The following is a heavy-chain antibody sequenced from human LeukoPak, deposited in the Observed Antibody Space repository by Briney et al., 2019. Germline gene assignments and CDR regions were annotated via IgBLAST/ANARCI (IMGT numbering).Heavy chain of an antibody. D-gene: IGHD3-9*01. CDR1: GFTFSSYA. J-gene: IGHJ4*02. CDR2: ISGSGGST. CDR3: AKSDDILTGSLLGYFDY. Sequence: GGSLRLSCAASGFTFSSYAMSWVRQAPGKGLEWVSAISGSGGSTYYADSVKGRFTISRGNSKNTLYLQMNSLRAEDTAVYYCAKSDDILTGSLLGYFDYWGQGTLVTVSS. V-gene: IGHV3-23*01.